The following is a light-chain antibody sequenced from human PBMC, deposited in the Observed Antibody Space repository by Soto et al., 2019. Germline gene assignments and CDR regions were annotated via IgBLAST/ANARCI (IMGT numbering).Light chain of an antibody. Sequence: EIVMTQSPATLSVSPGEGATLSCRASQSVSSSLAWYQQKPGQAPRLLFYGASTRATGVPARFSGSGSGTEFTLTISSLQSEDLAVYYCQQYNNWLYTFGQGTKLEIK. CDR3: QQYNNWLYT. J-gene: IGKJ2*01. CDR2: GAS. CDR1: QSVSSS. V-gene: IGKV3-15*01.